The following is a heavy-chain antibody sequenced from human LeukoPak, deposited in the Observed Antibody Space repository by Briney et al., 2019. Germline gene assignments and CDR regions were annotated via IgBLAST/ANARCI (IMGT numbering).Heavy chain of an antibody. V-gene: IGHV5-51*01. J-gene: IGHJ5*02. CDR3: ARLEEDLTLGVAGYWFVP. CDR1: GYSFTTHW. Sequence: GESLKISCKGSGYSFTTHWIGWVRQMPGKGLEWMGIIYPDDSNTRYSPSFQGQVTLSADKPINTAYLQWSSLRASDTAMYYCARLEEDLTLGVAGYWFVPWGQGTLVTVS. CDR2: IYPDDSNT. D-gene: IGHD3-16*01.